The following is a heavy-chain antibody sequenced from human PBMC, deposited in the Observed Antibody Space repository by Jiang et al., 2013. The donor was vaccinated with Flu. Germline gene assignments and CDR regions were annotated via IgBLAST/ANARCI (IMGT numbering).Heavy chain of an antibody. V-gene: IGHV6-1*01. D-gene: IGHD3-10*01. CDR2: TYYRSNRAKWYF. CDR3: AREDGVSGLGSSPFDF. CDR1: GDTVSNNKAA. J-gene: IGHJ4*02. Sequence: SQTLSLTCAISGDTVSNNKAAWNWLRQSPSRGLEWLGRTYYRSNRAKWYFDFAVSVRSRLTFNPDTSKNQISLQLISVTPDDTAVYYCAREDGVSGLGSSPFDFWGQGTLVTVSS.